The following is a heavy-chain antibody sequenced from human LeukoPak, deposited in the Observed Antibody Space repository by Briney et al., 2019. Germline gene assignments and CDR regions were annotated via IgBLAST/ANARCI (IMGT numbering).Heavy chain of an antibody. D-gene: IGHD4-11*01. V-gene: IGHV1-24*01. J-gene: IGHJ4*02. CDR2: FDPEDGET. CDR3: ATDYRYSNSFDY. Sequence: ASVKVSCKVSGYTLTELSMHWVRQAPGKGLEWMGGFDPEDGETIYAQKFQGRVTMTEDTSTDTAYMELSSLRSEDTAVHYCATDYRYSNSFDYWGQGTLVTVSS. CDR1: GYTLTELS.